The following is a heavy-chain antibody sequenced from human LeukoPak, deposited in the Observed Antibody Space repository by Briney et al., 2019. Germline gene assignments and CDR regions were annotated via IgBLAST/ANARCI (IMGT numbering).Heavy chain of an antibody. Sequence: SVKVSCKASGGTFSSYAISWVRQAPGQGLEWMGRIIPILGIANYAQKFQGRVTITADKSTSTAYMELSSLRSEDTAVYYCARDPRDGDYVSFDYWGQGTLVTVSS. CDR1: GGTFSSYA. V-gene: IGHV1-69*04. CDR3: ARDPRDGDYVSFDY. CDR2: IIPILGIA. J-gene: IGHJ4*02. D-gene: IGHD4-17*01.